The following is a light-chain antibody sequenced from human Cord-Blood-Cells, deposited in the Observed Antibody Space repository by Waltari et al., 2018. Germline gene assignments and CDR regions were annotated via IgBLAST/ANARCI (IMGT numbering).Light chain of an antibody. V-gene: IGKV1-39*01. CDR3: QQSYSTPPVT. J-gene: IGKJ3*01. CDR1: QSISSY. CDR2: AAS. Sequence: DIQMTQSPSSLSASVGARVTITCRTSQSISSYLNWYQQKPGKAPKLLIYAASSLQSGVPSRFSGSGSGTDVTLTISSLQPEDFATYYCQQSYSTPPVTFGPGTKVDIK.